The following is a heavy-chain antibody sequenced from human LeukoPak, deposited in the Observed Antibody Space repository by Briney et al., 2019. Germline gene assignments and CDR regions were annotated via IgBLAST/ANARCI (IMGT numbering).Heavy chain of an antibody. D-gene: IGHD3-3*01. CDR2: ISYGGIDK. Sequence: GGSLRLSCAASGFTFSSYSMNWVRQAPGEGLEWVGLISYGGIDKSYADSVKGRFTISRDSSKRTLYLQMNSLRAEDTAMYYCARESWSDSVAFDIWGLGTMVIVSS. CDR1: GFTFSSYS. CDR3: ARESWSDSVAFDI. J-gene: IGHJ3*02. V-gene: IGHV3-30*03.